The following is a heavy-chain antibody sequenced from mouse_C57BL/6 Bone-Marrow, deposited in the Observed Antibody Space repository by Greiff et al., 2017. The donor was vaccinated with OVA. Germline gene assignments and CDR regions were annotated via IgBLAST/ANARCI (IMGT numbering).Heavy chain of an antibody. J-gene: IGHJ2*01. Sequence: EVKLMESGGDLVKPGGSLKLSCAASGFTFSSYGMSWVRQTPDKRLEWVATISRGGSYTYYPDRVKGRFTISRDNAKNTLYLPLSILKSGHTAMYYCACFIITGIVHHYFDYWGQGTTLTVSS. D-gene: IGHD1-2*01. CDR1: GFTFSSYG. CDR3: ACFIITGIVHHYFDY. CDR2: ISRGGSYT. V-gene: IGHV5-6*01.